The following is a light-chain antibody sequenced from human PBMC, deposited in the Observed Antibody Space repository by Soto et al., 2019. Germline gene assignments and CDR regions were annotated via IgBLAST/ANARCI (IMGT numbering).Light chain of an antibody. Sequence: EIVMTQSPATLSVVPGERATLSCRASQSVSRRLAWYQQRPGQSPRLLISGASMRASGVPVRFIGSGSGTDFTLTITRLEPEDFAVYYCQQYGGSPITFGLGTRLEIK. V-gene: IGKV3-20*01. CDR1: QSVSRR. J-gene: IGKJ5*01. CDR3: QQYGGSPIT. CDR2: GAS.